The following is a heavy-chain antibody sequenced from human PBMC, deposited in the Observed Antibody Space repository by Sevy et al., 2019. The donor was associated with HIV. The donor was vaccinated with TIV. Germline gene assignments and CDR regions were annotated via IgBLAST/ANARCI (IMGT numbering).Heavy chain of an antibody. CDR1: GFTFSRYA. CDR2: ISHDGNNK. V-gene: IGHV3-30*01. D-gene: IGHD3-22*01. J-gene: IGHJ4*02. CDR3: ASHYYDYTGYYYPLHY. Sequence: GGSLRLSCTASGFTFSRYAMYWVRQAPGKGLEWVAVISHDGNNKDYADSVKGRFTISRDNSKNTLYMQMTSLRAEDTAFYYCASHYYDYTGYYYPLHYWGKGTLVTVSS.